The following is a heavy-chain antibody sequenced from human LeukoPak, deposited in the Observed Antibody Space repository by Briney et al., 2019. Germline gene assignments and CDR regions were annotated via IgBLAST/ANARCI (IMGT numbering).Heavy chain of an antibody. Sequence: YPSETLSLTCTVSGGSISSCSYYWGWIRQPPRKGLEWIGSIYYSGSTYYNPSLKSRVTISVDTSKNQFSLKLSSVTAADTAVYYCARDSRYSYGSYWGQGTLVTASS. J-gene: IGHJ4*02. CDR2: IYYSGST. D-gene: IGHD5-18*01. CDR1: GGSISSCSYY. V-gene: IGHV4-39*07. CDR3: ARDSRYSYGSY.